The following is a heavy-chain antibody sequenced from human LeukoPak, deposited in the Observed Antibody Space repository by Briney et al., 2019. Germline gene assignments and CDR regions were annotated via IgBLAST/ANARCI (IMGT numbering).Heavy chain of an antibody. CDR1: GYTFTSYY. J-gene: IGHJ4*02. CDR2: INPSGGST. CDR3: AGENYGGNSAVGY. Sequence: ASLKVSCKASGYTFTSYYMHWVRQAPRQGLEWMGMINPSGGSTSYAQKFQGRVTMTRDTSTSSVQMELTSLTSEDTAVYYCAGENYGGNSAVGYWGQGTLVTVSS. D-gene: IGHD4-23*01. V-gene: IGHV1-46*03.